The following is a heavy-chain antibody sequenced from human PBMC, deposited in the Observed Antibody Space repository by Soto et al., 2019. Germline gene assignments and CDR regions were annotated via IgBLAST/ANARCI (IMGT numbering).Heavy chain of an antibody. V-gene: IGHV1-18*01. Sequence: QVQLVQSGAEVKKPGASVKVSCKASGCTFTNYGINWVRQAPGQGLEWLGWVSAYNGERRYAQRVQARVIMTTDTSTTTAYMELRSLRSDDTAVYYCSRGTSIPASGDYWGQGTLVTVSS. CDR3: SRGTSIPASGDY. J-gene: IGHJ4*01. CDR1: GCTFTNYG. D-gene: IGHD6-6*01. CDR2: VSAYNGER.